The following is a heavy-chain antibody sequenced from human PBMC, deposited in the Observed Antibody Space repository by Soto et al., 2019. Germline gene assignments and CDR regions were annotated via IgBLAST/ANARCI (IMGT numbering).Heavy chain of an antibody. Sequence: EVQLLESGGALVEPGGSLRLSCAGSGFTFSKYAMTWVRQALGKGPEWVSSIGGRSNNTHYADSVKGRFAISRDNSQNTLYLQMNSLTAEDTAVYFCAKVDGSSFRTDQWGQGTLVTVSS. CDR3: AKVDGSSFRTDQ. V-gene: IGHV3-23*01. CDR1: GFTFSKYA. J-gene: IGHJ4*02. CDR2: IGGRSNNT. D-gene: IGHD5-18*01.